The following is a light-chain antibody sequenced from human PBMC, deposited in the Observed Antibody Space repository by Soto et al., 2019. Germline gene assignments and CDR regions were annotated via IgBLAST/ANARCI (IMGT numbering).Light chain of an antibody. CDR1: QTVSSQ. Sequence: LLTQSPATLSLSPGESATLSCRASQTVSSQLAWYQQKPGQAPRLLIYDASKRATGVPGRFSGSGSGTDFTLTISSLEPDDFGVYYCQQRSSWPTFGQGTKVDI. V-gene: IGKV3-11*01. CDR2: DAS. J-gene: IGKJ1*01. CDR3: QQRSSWPT.